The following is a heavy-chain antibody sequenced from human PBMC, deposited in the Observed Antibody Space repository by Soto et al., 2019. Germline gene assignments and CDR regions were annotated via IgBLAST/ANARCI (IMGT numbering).Heavy chain of an antibody. Sequence: SETLSLTCTVSGASISSGDYFWSWIRQSPGKGLEWIGYIYDSGSSYYNPSLKSRVTMSVDTSKNQFSLKLRSVTAADTAVYYCDREKGYISGPKNFDYWGQGTLVNVSS. CDR2: IYDSGSS. CDR3: DREKGYISGPKNFDY. J-gene: IGHJ4*02. V-gene: IGHV4-30-4*01. D-gene: IGHD5-12*01. CDR1: GASISSGDYF.